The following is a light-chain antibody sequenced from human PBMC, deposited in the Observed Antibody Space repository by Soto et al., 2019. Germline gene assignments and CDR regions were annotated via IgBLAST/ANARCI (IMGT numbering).Light chain of an antibody. Sequence: VFAHSPATLSFSYRQRPTLSRRASQSVSSSYLAWYQQKPGQAPRLLIYGASSRATGIPDRFSGSGSGTDFTLTISRLEPEDFAVYYCQQYGSSPRTFGQGTKVDIK. V-gene: IGKV3-20*01. J-gene: IGKJ1*01. CDR1: QSVSSSY. CDR2: GAS. CDR3: QQYGSSPRT.